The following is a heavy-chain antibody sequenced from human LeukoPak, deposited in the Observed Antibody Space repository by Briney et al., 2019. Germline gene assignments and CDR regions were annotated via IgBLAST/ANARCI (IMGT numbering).Heavy chain of an antibody. CDR3: ARDYGIYSYGFTGY. CDR2: INSDGSST. Sequence: GGSLRLSCAASGFTFSSYWMHWVRQALGKGLVWVSRINSDGSSTGYADSVKGRFTIPRDNAKNTLYLQMNSLRAEDTAVYYCARDYGIYSYGFTGYWGQGTLVTVSS. D-gene: IGHD5-18*01. V-gene: IGHV3-74*01. CDR1: GFTFSSYW. J-gene: IGHJ4*02.